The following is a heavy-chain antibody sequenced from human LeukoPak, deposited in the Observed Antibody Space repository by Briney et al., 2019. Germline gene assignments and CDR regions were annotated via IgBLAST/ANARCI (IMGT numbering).Heavy chain of an antibody. Sequence: PSETLSLTCGVYGGSFSVYYWSWIRQPPGKGLEWIGEINHSGNTNYNPSLKSRVTLSVDTSKNQFSLNLSSVTAADTAVYFCATREQWGQGTLVTVSS. CDR3: ATREQ. CDR1: GGSFSVYY. V-gene: IGHV4-34*01. J-gene: IGHJ4*02. CDR2: INHSGNT. D-gene: IGHD1/OR15-1a*01.